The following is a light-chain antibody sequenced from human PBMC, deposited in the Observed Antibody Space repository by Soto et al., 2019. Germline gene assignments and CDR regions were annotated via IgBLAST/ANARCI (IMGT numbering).Light chain of an antibody. CDR3: QHYVTWPLT. V-gene: IGKV3D-15*01. J-gene: IGKJ4*01. Sequence: EKVMTQSPATLSVSPGERATLSCRASQSVRSTHLAWYQLKPGQAPRLFIYGASSRATGIPARFSGSGSGTDFTLTISSLEPEDFAVYYCQHYVTWPLTFGGGTKVDIK. CDR1: QSVRSTH. CDR2: GAS.